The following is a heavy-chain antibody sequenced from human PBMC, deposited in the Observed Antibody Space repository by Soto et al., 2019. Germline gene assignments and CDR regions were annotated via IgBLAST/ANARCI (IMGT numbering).Heavy chain of an antibody. CDR3: ASGIQLWLRRINNGYSG. CDR2: IIPMFGTA. V-gene: IGHV1-69*12. J-gene: IGHJ4*02. D-gene: IGHD5-18*01. CDR1: GGTFSTYA. Sequence: QVQLVQSGAEVKKPESSVKVSCKAPGGTFSTYAISWVRQAPGQGLEWMGGIIPMFGTANYAQRFQDRVTITADESTNTVYMELSSLRSEDTAVYFCASGIQLWLRRINNGYSGWGQGNLVTVPS.